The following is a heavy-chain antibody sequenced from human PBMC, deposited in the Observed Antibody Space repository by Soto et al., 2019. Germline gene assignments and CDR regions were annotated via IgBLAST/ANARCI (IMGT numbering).Heavy chain of an antibody. CDR1: GGSFSGYY. V-gene: IGHV4-34*01. Sequence: SETLSLTCAVYGGSFSGYYWSWIRQPPGKGLEWIGEINHSGSTNYNPSLKSRVTISVDTSKNQFSLKLSSVTAADTAVYYCARENSFYYGSGSPVDYWGQGTLVTVSS. D-gene: IGHD3-10*01. CDR2: INHSGST. J-gene: IGHJ4*02. CDR3: ARENSFYYGSGSPVDY.